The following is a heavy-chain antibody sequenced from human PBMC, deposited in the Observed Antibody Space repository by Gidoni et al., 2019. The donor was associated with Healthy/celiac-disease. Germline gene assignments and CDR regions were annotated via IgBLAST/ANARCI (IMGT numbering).Heavy chain of an antibody. CDR1: GFTFSSYA. Sequence: QVQLVASGGGVVQPGRSLRLSCAASGFTFSSYAMHWVRQAPGKGLEWVAVISYDGSNKYYADSVKGRFTISRDNSKNTLYLQMNSLRAEDTAVYYCAREGSGSYPLYDFDYWGQGTLVTVSS. CDR2: ISYDGSNK. CDR3: AREGSGSYPLYDFDY. V-gene: IGHV3-30-3*01. D-gene: IGHD1-26*01. J-gene: IGHJ4*02.